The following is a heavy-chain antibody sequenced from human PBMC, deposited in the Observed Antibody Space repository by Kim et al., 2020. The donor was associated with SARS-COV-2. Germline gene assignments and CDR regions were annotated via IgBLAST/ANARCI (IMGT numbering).Heavy chain of an antibody. CDR3: ARGHPHYDRGGEKAFDI. Sequence: ASVKVSCKASGYTFTSYDINWVRQATGQGLEWMGWMNPNSGNTGYAQKFQGRVTMTRNTSISTAYMELSSLSSEDTAGNYCARGHPHYDRGGEKAFDIWGQGTMVTVSS. CDR1: GYTFTSYD. V-gene: IGHV1-8*01. J-gene: IGHJ3*02. CDR2: MNPNSGNT. D-gene: IGHD3-22*01.